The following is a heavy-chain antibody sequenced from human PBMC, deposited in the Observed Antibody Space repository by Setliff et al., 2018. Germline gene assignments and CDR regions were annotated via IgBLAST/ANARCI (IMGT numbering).Heavy chain of an antibody. CDR3: AKSPVRFGIDVVIPSYFDS. CDR1: GFTFSSLW. Sequence: GGSLRLSCSASGFTFSSLWMAWVRQAPGKGLEWVANINQGGSDQFYLDSVKGRFTISRDNAKNTLYLQMNDLRAEDTAIYYCAKSPVRFGIDVVIPSYFDSWGPGTLVTVSS. J-gene: IGHJ4*02. V-gene: IGHV3-7*03. D-gene: IGHD3-16*02. CDR2: INQGGSDQ.